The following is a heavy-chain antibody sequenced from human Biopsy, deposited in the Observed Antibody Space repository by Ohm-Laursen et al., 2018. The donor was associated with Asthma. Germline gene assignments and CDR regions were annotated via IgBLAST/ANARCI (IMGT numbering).Heavy chain of an antibody. CDR1: GYTFINYA. Sequence: ASVKVSCKASGYTFINYAIHWARQAPGQRLEWMGWVNTGNGDTKYSQKFQGRVTITRDTSASTAYMELRSLRSEDTATYYCARTYYDFLTGQVKDVFGVWGQGTMVTVSS. CDR3: ARTYYDFLTGQVKDVFGV. CDR2: VNTGNGDT. V-gene: IGHV1-3*04. D-gene: IGHD3-9*01. J-gene: IGHJ3*01.